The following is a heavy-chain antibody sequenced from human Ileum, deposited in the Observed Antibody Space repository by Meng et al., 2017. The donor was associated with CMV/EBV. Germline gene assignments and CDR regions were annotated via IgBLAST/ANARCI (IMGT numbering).Heavy chain of an antibody. V-gene: IGHV3-30*04. D-gene: IGHD3-22*01. J-gene: IGHJ4*02. CDR2: ISYDGSNK. CDR3: ARESGSHLYYYDSSGYYYFDY. Sequence: SESMHWGSQAPGKGLEWVAVISYDGSNKYYADSVKGRFTISRDNSKNTLYLQMNSLRAEDTAVYYCARESGSHLYYYDSSGYYYFDYWGQGTLVTVSS. CDR1: SES.